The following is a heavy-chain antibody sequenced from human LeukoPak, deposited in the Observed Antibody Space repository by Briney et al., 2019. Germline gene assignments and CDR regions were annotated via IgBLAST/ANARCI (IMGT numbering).Heavy chain of an antibody. V-gene: IGHV2-70*11. CDR3: ARIWEDSSGSQRWFDP. J-gene: IGHJ5*02. D-gene: IGHD3-22*01. CDR1: GFSLSTSGMC. Sequence: SGPTLVNPTQTLTLTCTFSGFSLSTSGMCVSWIRQPPGKALEWLARIDWDDDKYYSTSLKTRLTISKDTSKNQVVLTMTNMDPVDTATYYCARIWEDSSGSQRWFDPWGQGTLVTVSS. CDR2: IDWDDDK.